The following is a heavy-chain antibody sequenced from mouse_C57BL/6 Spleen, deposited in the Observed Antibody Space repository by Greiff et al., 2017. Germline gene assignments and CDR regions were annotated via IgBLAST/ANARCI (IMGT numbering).Heavy chain of an antibody. CDR1: GYTFTDYE. CDR3: TRESYGYYAMDY. CDR2: IDPETGGT. J-gene: IGHJ4*01. Sequence: QVQLQQSGAELVRPGASVTLSCKASGYTFTDYEMHWVKQTPVHGLEWIGAIDPETGGTAYNQKFKGKAILTADKSSSTAYMELRSLTSEDSAVYYCTRESYGYYAMDYWGQGTSVTVSS. D-gene: IGHD1-1*02. V-gene: IGHV1-15*01.